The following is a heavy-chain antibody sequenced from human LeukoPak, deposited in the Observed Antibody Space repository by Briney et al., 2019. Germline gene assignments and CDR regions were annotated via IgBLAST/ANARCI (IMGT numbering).Heavy chain of an antibody. CDR3: ARQECSGGSCYYGMDV. Sequence: GESLKISCKASGYSFTTYWVAWVRQMPGKGLEWMGVISPGDFDTRYTPSFKGQVTISVDKSISTAYLQWSSLKASDTAMYYCARQECSGGSCYYGMDVWGQGTTVTVSS. V-gene: IGHV5-51*01. CDR1: GYSFTTYW. CDR2: ISPGDFDT. J-gene: IGHJ6*02. D-gene: IGHD2-15*01.